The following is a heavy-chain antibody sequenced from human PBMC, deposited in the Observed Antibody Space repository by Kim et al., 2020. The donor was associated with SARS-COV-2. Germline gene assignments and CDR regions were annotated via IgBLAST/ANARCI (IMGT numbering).Heavy chain of an antibody. CDR3: ATGAPIRTYYYDSSAPWDY. J-gene: IGHJ4*02. CDR1: GGFVSSSSYS. CDR2: IYYSGRT. Sequence: SETLSLTCTVSGGFVSSSSYSWGWMRQPPGKGLEWIGSIYYSGRTYYKPSLKSRGTISVDTSKNNFSLKLSSVTAADTAVYYCATGAPIRTYYYDSSAPWDYWGQEILVTVSS. V-gene: IGHV4-39*07. D-gene: IGHD3-22*01.